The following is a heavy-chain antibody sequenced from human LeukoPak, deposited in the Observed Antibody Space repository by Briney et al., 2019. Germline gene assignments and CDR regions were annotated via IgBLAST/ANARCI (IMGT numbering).Heavy chain of an antibody. Sequence: PGGSLRLSCAAPGFTFSSYAMSWVRQAPGKGLEWVSAISGSGGSTYYADSVKGRFTISRDNSKNTLYLQMNSLRAEDTAVYYCARDPLYYGSGSYSDSTQYGMDVWGQGTTVTVSS. D-gene: IGHD3-10*01. CDR3: ARDPLYYGSGSYSDSTQYGMDV. J-gene: IGHJ6*02. CDR1: GFTFSSYA. CDR2: ISGSGGST. V-gene: IGHV3-23*01.